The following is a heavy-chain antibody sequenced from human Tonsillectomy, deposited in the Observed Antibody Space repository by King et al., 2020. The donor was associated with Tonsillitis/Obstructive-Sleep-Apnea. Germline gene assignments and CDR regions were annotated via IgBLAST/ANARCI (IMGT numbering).Heavy chain of an antibody. CDR2: IYYNGIT. CDR1: GGSISTYY. D-gene: IGHD6-19*01. J-gene: IGHJ2*01. Sequence: QLQESGPGLVKPSETLSLTCTVSGGSISTYYWSWIRQPPGKGLEWIGYIYYNGITTNNPSLKSRVTLSIDTSKTPFSLKLSSVTAADTAVYYCARDRAVTGGYWYFDLWGRGTLVTVSS. CDR3: ARDRAVTGGYWYFDL. V-gene: IGHV4-59*01.